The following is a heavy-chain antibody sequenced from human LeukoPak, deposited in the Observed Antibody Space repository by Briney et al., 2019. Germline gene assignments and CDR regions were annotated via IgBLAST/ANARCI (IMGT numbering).Heavy chain of an antibody. D-gene: IGHD2-2*01. V-gene: IGHV3-30*03. Sequence: PGRSLRLSCAASGFTFSSYGMHWVRQAPGKELEWVSVISYDGSNKYYADAVKGRFTISRDNSKNTLYLQMNSLRAEDTAVYYCASLTYCSSTSCYADDYWGQGTLVTVSS. CDR1: GFTFSSYG. CDR3: ASLTYCSSTSCYADDY. J-gene: IGHJ4*02. CDR2: ISYDGSNK.